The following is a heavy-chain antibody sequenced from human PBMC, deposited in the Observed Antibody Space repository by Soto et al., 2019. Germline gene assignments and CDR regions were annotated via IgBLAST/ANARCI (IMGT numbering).Heavy chain of an antibody. CDR3: ANHISSTSWDFYYYYMDV. CDR2: ISGSGGST. CDR1: GFTFSSYA. D-gene: IGHD2-2*01. J-gene: IGHJ6*03. V-gene: IGHV3-23*01. Sequence: GGSLGLSCAASGFTFSSYAMSWVRQAPGKGLEWVSAISGSGGSTYYADSAKGRFTISRDNSKNTLYLQMNSLRAEDTAVYYCANHISSTSWDFYYYYMDVWGKGTTVTVSS.